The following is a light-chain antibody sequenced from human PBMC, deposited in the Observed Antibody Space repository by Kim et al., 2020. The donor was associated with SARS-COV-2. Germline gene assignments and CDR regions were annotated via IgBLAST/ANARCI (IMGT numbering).Light chain of an antibody. CDR2: FAS. J-gene: IGKJ4*01. Sequence: ASLGDRVTFTCRASQGINSALAWYQQRLGKAPKLLIYFASTLESGVPSRFSGSGSGTDFTLTISSLQPEDFATYYCQQFHTYPLTFGGGTKVDIK. V-gene: IGKV1-13*02. CDR3: QQFHTYPLT. CDR1: QGINSA.